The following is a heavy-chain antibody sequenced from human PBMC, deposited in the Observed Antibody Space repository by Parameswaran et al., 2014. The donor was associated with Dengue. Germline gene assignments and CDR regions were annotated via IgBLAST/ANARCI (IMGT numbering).Heavy chain of an antibody. J-gene: IGHJ6*02. CDR2: IHHSGTT. CDR3: AKDLSQWELRRGVGSYYYFGLDV. V-gene: IGHV4-4*02. D-gene: IGHD1-26*01. Sequence: ASETLSLTCAVSGGSISGSNWWSWVRQPPGKGLEWIGEIHHSGTTNYNPSLKSRVTMSVDKSKNLFSLMLSSVTAADTAVYYCAKDLSQWELRRGVGSYYYFGLDVWGQGTTVTVSS. CDR1: GGSISGSNW.